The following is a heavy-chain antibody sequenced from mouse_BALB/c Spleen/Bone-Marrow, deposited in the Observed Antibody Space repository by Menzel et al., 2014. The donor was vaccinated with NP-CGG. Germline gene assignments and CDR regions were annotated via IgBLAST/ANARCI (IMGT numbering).Heavy chain of an antibody. CDR1: GYTFTNYY. V-gene: IGHV1S81*02. Sequence: QVQLQQSGAELVKPAASVTLSCTVTGYTFTNYYIYWVKQRPGQGLEWFVGINPNNGGTKFNEKFKNKTTMTIDKSSSTAYIQLSSLTAEDSAVYYCSRHYYSTPYDAMDYWGQGTSVTVSS. J-gene: IGHJ4*01. CDR3: SRHYYSTPYDAMDY. CDR2: INPNNGGT. D-gene: IGHD1-1*01.